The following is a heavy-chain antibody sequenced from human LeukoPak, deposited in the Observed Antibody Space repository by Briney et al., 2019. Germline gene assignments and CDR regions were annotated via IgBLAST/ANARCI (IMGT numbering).Heavy chain of an antibody. D-gene: IGHD6-25*01. J-gene: IGHJ6*04. CDR1: GFSFSSYE. CDR2: ISASGSLT. V-gene: IGHV3-48*03. Sequence: GGSLRLSCAASGFSFSSYEMNWVRQAPGKGPEWISYISASGSLTHYADSVEGRFTISRDNAKNSLYLQMNNLRGEDTGLYYCARDGTPIYSSGWVYMDVWGKGTTVTISS. CDR3: ARDGTPIYSSGWVYMDV.